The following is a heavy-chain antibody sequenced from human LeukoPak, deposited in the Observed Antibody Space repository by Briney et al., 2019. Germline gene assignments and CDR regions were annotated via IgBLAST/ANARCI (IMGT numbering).Heavy chain of an antibody. V-gene: IGHV1-18*01. Sequence: GASVKVSCKASGYTFTSYGISWVRQAPGQGLEWMGWISAYNGNTNYAQKLQGRVTMTTDTSTSTAYMELRSLRSDDTAVYYCARGPNLVLRYFDSTSSFDIWGQGTMVTVSS. CDR1: GYTFTSYG. J-gene: IGHJ3*02. D-gene: IGHD3-9*01. CDR3: ARGPNLVLRYFDSTSSFDI. CDR2: ISAYNGNT.